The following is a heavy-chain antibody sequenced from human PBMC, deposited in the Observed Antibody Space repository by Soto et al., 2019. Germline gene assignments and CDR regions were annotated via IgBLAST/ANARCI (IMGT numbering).Heavy chain of an antibody. J-gene: IGHJ6*02. Sequence: QVQLVQSGAEVKKPGSSVKVSCKASGGTFSSYAISWVRQAPGQGLEWMGGIIPIFGTANYAQKFQGRVTITADESTXTAXMELXXXXXXXXXXXXXXXXXXXXXXXXXXXXGHYGMDVWGQGTTVTVSS. CDR2: IIPIFGTA. CDR3: XXXXXXXXXXXXXXXGHYGMDV. V-gene: IGHV1-69*01. CDR1: GGTFSSYA.